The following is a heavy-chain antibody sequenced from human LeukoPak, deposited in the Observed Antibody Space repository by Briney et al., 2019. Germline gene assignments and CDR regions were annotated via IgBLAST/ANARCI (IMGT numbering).Heavy chain of an antibody. V-gene: IGHV4-30-4*01. J-gene: IGHJ3*02. D-gene: IGHD3-10*01. CDR3: ARALTGFAFDI. Sequence: SETLSLTCTVSGGSISSGSYYWSWIRQPPGKGLEWIGYIYYSGSTYYNPSLKSRVTISVDTSKNQFSLKLSSVTAADTAVYYCARALTGFAFDIWGQGTMVTVSS. CDR1: GGSISSGSYY. CDR2: IYYSGST.